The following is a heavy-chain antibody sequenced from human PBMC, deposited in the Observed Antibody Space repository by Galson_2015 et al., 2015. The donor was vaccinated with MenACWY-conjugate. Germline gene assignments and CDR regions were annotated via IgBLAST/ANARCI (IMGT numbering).Heavy chain of an antibody. CDR1: GFTFSSYA. Sequence: SLRLSCAASGFTFSSYAMHWVRQAPGKGLEYVSAISSNGGTTYYTDSVKGRFTISRDNSKNTLYLQMSSLRAEDTAVYDCVKTELVLFDYWGQGTLVTVSS. J-gene: IGHJ4*02. V-gene: IGHV3-64D*06. D-gene: IGHD6-6*01. CDR3: VKTELVLFDY. CDR2: ISSNGGTT.